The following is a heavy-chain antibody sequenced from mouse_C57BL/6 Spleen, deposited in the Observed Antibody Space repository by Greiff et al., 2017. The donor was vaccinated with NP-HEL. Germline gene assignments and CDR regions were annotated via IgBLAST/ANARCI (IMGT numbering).Heavy chain of an antibody. Sequence: QLQQSGPELVKPGASVKISCKASGYAFSSSWMNWVKQRPGKGLEWIGRIYPGDGDTNYNGKFKGKATLTADKSSSTAYMQLSSLTSEDSAVYFCARGRRYYAMDYWGQGTSVTVSS. J-gene: IGHJ4*01. CDR1: GYAFSSSW. CDR2: IYPGDGDT. V-gene: IGHV1-82*01. CDR3: ARGRRYYAMDY.